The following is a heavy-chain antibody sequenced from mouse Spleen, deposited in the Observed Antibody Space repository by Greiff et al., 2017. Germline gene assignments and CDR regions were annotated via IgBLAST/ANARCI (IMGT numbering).Heavy chain of an antibody. V-gene: IGHV1S29*02. CDR2: IYPYNGGT. J-gene: IGHJ3*01. CDR3: AKGYDVPFAY. CDR1: GYTLTDYN. D-gene: IGHD2-2*01. Sequence: EVKLEESGPELVKPGASVKISCKASGYTLTDYNMHWVKQSHGKSLEWIGYIYPYNGGTGYNQKFKSKATLTVDNSSSTAYMELRSLTSEDSAVYYCAKGYDVPFAYWGQGTLVTVSA.